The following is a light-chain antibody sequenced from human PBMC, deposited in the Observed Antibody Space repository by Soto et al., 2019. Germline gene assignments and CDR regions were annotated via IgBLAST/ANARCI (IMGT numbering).Light chain of an antibody. J-gene: IGKJ1*01. V-gene: IGKV1-5*01. Sequence: PSTLSASVGDRVTITCRASQSISSWSAWYQQKPGKAPKLLIYDASSLESGVPSRFSGSGSGTEFTLTISSLQPDDFATYYCQQYNTYLWTFGQGTKVDIK. CDR2: DAS. CDR3: QQYNTYLWT. CDR1: QSISSW.